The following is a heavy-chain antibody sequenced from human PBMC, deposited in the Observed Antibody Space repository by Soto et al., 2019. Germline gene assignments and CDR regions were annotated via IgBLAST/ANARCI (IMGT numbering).Heavy chain of an antibody. CDR3: ARVRLRDDIDYYYGMDV. CDR2: IIPIFGTA. V-gene: IGHV1-69*05. CDR1: GGTFSSYA. J-gene: IGHJ6*02. D-gene: IGHD5-12*01. Sequence: SVKVSCKASGGTFSSYAISWVRQAPGQGLEWMGGIIPIFGTANYAQKLQGRVTMTTDTSTSTAYMELRSLRSDDTAVYYCARVRLRDDIDYYYGMDVWGQGTTVTVSS.